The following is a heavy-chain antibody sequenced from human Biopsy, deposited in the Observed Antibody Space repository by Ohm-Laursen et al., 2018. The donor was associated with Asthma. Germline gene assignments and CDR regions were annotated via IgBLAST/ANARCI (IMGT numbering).Heavy chain of an antibody. CDR2: HDHEEGGT. V-gene: IGHV1-24*01. J-gene: IGHJ4*02. CDR3: ASDFPKDYVRYNFQF. CDR1: GYSLTDLS. Sequence: SSVKVSCKLSGYSLTDLSMHWVRQAPGQGLEWMGGHDHEEGGTVNARRFQGRVTMTGDTSTDTAYMELSSLSCDDTAVYYCASDFPKDYVRYNFQFWGQGTLVTVSS. D-gene: IGHD4-17*01.